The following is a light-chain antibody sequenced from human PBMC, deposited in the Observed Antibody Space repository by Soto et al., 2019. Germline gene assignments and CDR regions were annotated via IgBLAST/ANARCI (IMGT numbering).Light chain of an antibody. CDR2: GAS. J-gene: IGKJ5*01. V-gene: IGKV3-20*01. CDR1: QSVSSN. CDR3: QQFGSSPPRIT. Sequence: EIVLTQSPGTLSLSPGERATLYCRASQSVSSNLAWYQQKPGQAPRLLIYGASTRATGIPARFSGSGSGTDFTLTISRLEPEDFAVYYCQQFGSSPPRITFGQGTRLEIK.